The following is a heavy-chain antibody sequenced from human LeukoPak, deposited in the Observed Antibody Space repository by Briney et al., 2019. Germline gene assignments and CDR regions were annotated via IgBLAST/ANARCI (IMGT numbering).Heavy chain of an antibody. CDR2: ISGSGGSA. Sequence: PGGSLRLSCAASGFTFSSYAMSWVRQAPGKGLEWVSSISGSGGSAYYADSVKGRFTISRDNSKDTLYLQMNSLRAEDTAVYYRAKARYGFGSGRGYWGRGTLVTVSS. CDR1: GFTFSSYA. CDR3: AKARYGFGSGRGY. J-gene: IGHJ4*02. D-gene: IGHD3-3*01. V-gene: IGHV3-23*01.